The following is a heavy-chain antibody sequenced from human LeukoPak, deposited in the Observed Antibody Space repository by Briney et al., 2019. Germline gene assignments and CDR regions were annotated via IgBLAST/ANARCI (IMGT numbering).Heavy chain of an antibody. Sequence: SETLSLTCAVYGGSFSGYYWSWLRQPPGKGLEWFGEVNHSGSTNYNPSLKSRVTISVDTSKNQFSLKLSSVTAADTAVYYCARGISVPAAIAVIPYYYYGMDVWGKGTTVTVSS. D-gene: IGHD2-2*01. J-gene: IGHJ6*04. CDR1: GGSFSGYY. CDR3: ARGISVPAAIAVIPYYYYGMDV. V-gene: IGHV4-34*01. CDR2: VNHSGST.